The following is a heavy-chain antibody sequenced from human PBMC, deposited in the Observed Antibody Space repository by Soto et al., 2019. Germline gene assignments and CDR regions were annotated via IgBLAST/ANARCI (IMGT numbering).Heavy chain of an antibody. CDR1: GGSVSSGIYY. CDR3: ARGYSKQYYYYYGMDV. D-gene: IGHD5-12*01. V-gene: IGHV4-61*01. Sequence: SETLSLTCTVSGGSVSSGIYYWSWIRQPPGKGLEWIGYIYYSGSTNYNPSLKSRVTISVDTSKNQFSLKLSSVTAADTAVYYCARGYSKQYYYYYGMDVWGQGTTVTVS. J-gene: IGHJ6*02. CDR2: IYYSGST.